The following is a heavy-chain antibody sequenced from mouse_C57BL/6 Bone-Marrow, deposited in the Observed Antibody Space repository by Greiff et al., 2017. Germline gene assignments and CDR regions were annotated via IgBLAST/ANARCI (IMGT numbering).Heavy chain of an antibody. CDR3: ARNPRYDYAMDY. CDR1: GYTFSSYC. D-gene: IGHD2-14*01. CDR2: ILPGSGST. V-gene: IGHV1-9*01. J-gene: IGHJ4*01. Sequence: VKVVESGAELMKPGASVKISCKATGYTFSSYCIEWVKQRPGHGLEWIGEILPGSGSTNYNEKFTGKATFTADTSSNTAYMQLSSLTSEDSAVYYCARNPRYDYAMDYGGQGTSVTVSS.